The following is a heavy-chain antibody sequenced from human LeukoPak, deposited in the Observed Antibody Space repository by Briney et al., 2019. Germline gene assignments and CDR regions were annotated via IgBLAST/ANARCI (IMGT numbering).Heavy chain of an antibody. CDR2: IYYSGST. V-gene: IGHV4-59*12. CDR1: GGSIRNYY. Sequence: SETLSLTCTVSGGSIRNYYWSWIRQPPGKGLEWIGYIYYSGSTNYNPSLKSRVTISVDTSKNQFSLKLSSVTAADTAVYYCARVPAGSLGATKAPPYYMDVWGKGTTVTISS. CDR3: ARVPAGSLGATKAPPYYMDV. J-gene: IGHJ6*03. D-gene: IGHD6-13*01.